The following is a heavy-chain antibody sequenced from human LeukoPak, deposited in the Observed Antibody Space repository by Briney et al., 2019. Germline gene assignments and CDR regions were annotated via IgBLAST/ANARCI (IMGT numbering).Heavy chain of an antibody. J-gene: IGHJ2*01. CDR2: LYSGSTT. Sequence: GGCLTLSCAASGFSVSTNYMNWVRQAPGKGLEWVSILYSGSTTYYTDSVKGRFTISRDNSRNTLYLHMTNLRAEDTAVYYCARVGDHYHWYLDLWGRGSLLTVSS. V-gene: IGHV3-53*01. CDR1: GFSVSTNY. D-gene: IGHD3-10*01. CDR3: ARVGDHYHWYLDL.